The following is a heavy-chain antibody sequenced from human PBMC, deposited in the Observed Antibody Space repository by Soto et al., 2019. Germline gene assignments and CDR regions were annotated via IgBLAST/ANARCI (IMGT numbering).Heavy chain of an antibody. V-gene: IGHV4-59*01. CDR2: IYYSGST. CDR1: GGSISSDY. CDR3: ARATWKVAAFYI. Sequence: SETLSLTCTVSGGSISSDYWSWIRQPPGKGLEWIGYIYYSGSTNYNPSLKSRVTISVDTSKNQFSLKLSSVTAADTAVYYCARATWKVAAFYIWGQGTMVTVSS. J-gene: IGHJ3*02. D-gene: IGHD1-1*01.